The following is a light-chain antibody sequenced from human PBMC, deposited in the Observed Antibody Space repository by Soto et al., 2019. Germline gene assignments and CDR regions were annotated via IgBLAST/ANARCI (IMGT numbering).Light chain of an antibody. CDR3: QQYGSSPFT. CDR2: GTS. CDR1: QSVRSSY. Sequence: EIVLTQSPGTLSLSPGERATLSCGASQSVRSSYLAWYQQKPGQAPRLLIYGTSSRATGIPDRFGGSGSGTDFTLTISRLEPEDFAVYYCQQYGSSPFTFGPGTNVDIK. V-gene: IGKV3-20*01. J-gene: IGKJ3*01.